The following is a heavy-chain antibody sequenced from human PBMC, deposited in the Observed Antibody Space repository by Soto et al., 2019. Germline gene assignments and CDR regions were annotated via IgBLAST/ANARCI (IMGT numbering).Heavy chain of an antibody. V-gene: IGHV4-59*01. D-gene: IGHD3-10*01. J-gene: IGHJ6*03. CDR2: IYYSGST. CDR3: ARGGSIWFGDTTHTAGYYYMDV. CDR1: GGSISSYY. Sequence: SETLSLTCTVSGGSISSYYWSWIRQPPGKGLEWIGYIYYSGSTNYNPSLKSRVTISVDTSKNQFSLKLSSVTAADTAVYYCARGGSIWFGDTTHTAGYYYMDVWGKGTTVTVSS.